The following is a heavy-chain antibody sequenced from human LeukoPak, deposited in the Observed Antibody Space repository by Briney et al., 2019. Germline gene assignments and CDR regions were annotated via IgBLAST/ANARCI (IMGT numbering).Heavy chain of an antibody. CDR2: IYTSGTT. CDR1: GGSIGSLY. V-gene: IGHV4-4*07. CDR3: ASFGTYYYDLRADY. D-gene: IGHD3-22*01. Sequence: PSETLSLTCTVSGGSIGSLYWSWIRQPAGKGLEWIGRIYTSGTTDYNPSLKSRVTMSVDTSKNQFSLKLTSLTAADTAVYYCASFGTYYYDLRADYWGQGTLVTVSS. J-gene: IGHJ4*02.